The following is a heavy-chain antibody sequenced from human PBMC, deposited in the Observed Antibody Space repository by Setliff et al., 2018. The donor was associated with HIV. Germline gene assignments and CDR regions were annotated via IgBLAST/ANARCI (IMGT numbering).Heavy chain of an antibody. CDR3: ARDTRIAATGTYYFDY. J-gene: IGHJ4*02. D-gene: IGHD6-13*01. CDR2: IFYTGST. CDR1: GGSISSSSYY. V-gene: IGHV4-39*02. Sequence: ASETLSLTCTVSGGSISSSSYYWDWIRQPPGKSLEWVGSIFYTGSTNYRPSLESRVIVSLDTSKNQFSLKLSSVTAADTAVYYCARDTRIAATGTYYFDYWGQGTLVTVSS.